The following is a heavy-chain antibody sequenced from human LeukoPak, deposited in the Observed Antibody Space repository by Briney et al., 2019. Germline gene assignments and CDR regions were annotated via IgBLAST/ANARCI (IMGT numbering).Heavy chain of an antibody. Sequence: SLRLSCAASGFTLSAYAMPWVGQAQGKGQEGGEFISYDGSNKYSADSVKGRITISRDNSKNTLYLQMNSLRAEDTAVYYCARVPHSTSSGRYFDYWGQGTLVTVSS. D-gene: IGHD3-22*01. CDR1: GFTLSAYA. CDR3: ARVPHSTSSGRYFDY. CDR2: ISYDGSNK. J-gene: IGHJ4*02. V-gene: IGHV3-30*01.